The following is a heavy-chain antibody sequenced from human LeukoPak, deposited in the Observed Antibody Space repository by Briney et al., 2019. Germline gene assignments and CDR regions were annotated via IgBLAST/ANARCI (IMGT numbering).Heavy chain of an antibody. J-gene: IGHJ4*02. CDR3: AKDLSVIVVVTALDY. CDR1: GFTFRDYG. Sequence: GGSLRLPCAASGFTFRDYGMHWVRQAPGKGLEWVAVISYDGSNKYYADSVKGRFTISRDNSKNTLYLQMNSLRAEDTAVYYCAKDLSVIVVVTALDYWGQGTLVTVSS. D-gene: IGHD2-21*02. CDR2: ISYDGSNK. V-gene: IGHV3-30*18.